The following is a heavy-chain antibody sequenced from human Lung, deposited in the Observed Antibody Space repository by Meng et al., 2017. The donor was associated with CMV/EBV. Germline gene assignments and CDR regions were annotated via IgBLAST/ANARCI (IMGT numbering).Heavy chain of an antibody. CDR1: GDSITNHNW. D-gene: IGHD3-10*01. CDR2: IPHRGSS. Sequence: QGRWRGPGPDLVKPSGPLSLTCAVSGDSITNHNWWAWVRQPPGKGLEWIGEIPHRGSSAYNPSLKSRVSMSIDKSKNQFSLKLTSVTAADTAVYHCLRRSGGSVWGQGTLVTVSS. J-gene: IGHJ1*01. CDR3: LRRSGGSV. V-gene: IGHV4-4*02.